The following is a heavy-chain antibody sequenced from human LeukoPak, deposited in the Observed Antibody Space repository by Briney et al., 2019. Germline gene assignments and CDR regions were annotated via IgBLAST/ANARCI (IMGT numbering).Heavy chain of an antibody. CDR3: AREQYYDFWSGYRYYYYGMDV. Sequence: SETLSLTCTVSGGSISSYYWSWIRQPAGKGLEWSGHIHTSGSTNYNPSLKSRVTMSVDTSKNQFSLKLSSVTAADTAVYYCAREQYYDFWSGYRYYYYGMDVWGQGTTVTVSS. D-gene: IGHD3-3*01. V-gene: IGHV4-4*07. J-gene: IGHJ6*02. CDR1: GGSISSYY. CDR2: IHTSGST.